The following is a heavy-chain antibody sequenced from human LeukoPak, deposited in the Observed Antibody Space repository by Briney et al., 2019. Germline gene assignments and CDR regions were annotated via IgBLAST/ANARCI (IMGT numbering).Heavy chain of an antibody. CDR2: INTNTRIP. CDR1: GYTFRKYD. J-gene: IGHJ4*02. V-gene: IGHV7-4-1*02. D-gene: IGHD3-22*01. CDR3: ARDPTRSPGGGYYSPLGY. Sequence: ASVKVSCKASGYTFRKYDMNWVRQAPGQGLEWMGWINTNTRIPTYGQGFTGRFVFSLDTSVSTAYLEISDLQAEDTAVYYCARDPTRSPGGGYYSPLGYWGQGSLVTVSS.